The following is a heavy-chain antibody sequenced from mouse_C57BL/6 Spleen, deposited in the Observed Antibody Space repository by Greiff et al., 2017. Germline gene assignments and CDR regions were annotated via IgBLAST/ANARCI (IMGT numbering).Heavy chain of an antibody. CDR3: VRGGYSRAY. CDR1: GFSFNTYA. D-gene: IGHD2-5*01. CDR2: IRSKSNNYAT. V-gene: IGHV10-1*01. J-gene: IGHJ3*01. Sequence: GGGLVQPKGSLKLSCAASGFSFNTYAMNWVRQAPGKGLEWVARIRSKSNNYATYYADSVKDRFTISRDDSESMLYLQMNNLKTEDTAMYYCVRGGYSRAYWGQGTLVTVAA.